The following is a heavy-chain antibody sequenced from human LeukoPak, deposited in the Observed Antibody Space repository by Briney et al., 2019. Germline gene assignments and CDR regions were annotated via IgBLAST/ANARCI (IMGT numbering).Heavy chain of an antibody. D-gene: IGHD3-10*01. V-gene: IGHV4-59*01. J-gene: IGHJ5*02. CDR3: ARTSEGSGSYWFDP. Sequence: SETLSLTCTVSGDSISSYYWSWIRQPPGKGLEWIGYIYYSGSTTYNPSLKSRVTISVDTSKNQFSLRLSSVTAADTAVYYCARTSEGSGSYWFDPWGQGTLVTVSS. CDR2: IYYSGST. CDR1: GDSISSYY.